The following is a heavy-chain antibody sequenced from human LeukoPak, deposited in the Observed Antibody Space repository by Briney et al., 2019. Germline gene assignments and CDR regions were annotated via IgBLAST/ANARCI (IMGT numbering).Heavy chain of an antibody. CDR1: GGTFSSYA. J-gene: IGHJ4*02. Sequence: ASVKVSCTASGGTFSSYAISWVRQAPGQGLEWMGGIIPIFGTADYAQKFQGRVTITADESTSTAYMELNSLRSEDTAVYYCARDPSMIRGENTPYFDYWGQGTLVTVSS. CDR3: ARDPSMIRGENTPYFDY. CDR2: IIPIFGTA. V-gene: IGHV1-69*13. D-gene: IGHD3-10*01.